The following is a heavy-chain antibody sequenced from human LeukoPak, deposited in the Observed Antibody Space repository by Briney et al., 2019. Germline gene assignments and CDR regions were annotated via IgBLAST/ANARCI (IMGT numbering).Heavy chain of an antibody. CDR2: IRQDGSQK. J-gene: IGHJ4*02. Sequence: PGGSLRLSCAASGFTFSSYWMSWVRQAPGKGLEWVATIRQDGSQKYYVDSVKGRFTISRDNAKNSLYLQMNSLRAEDTAVYYCARLKLLWSNYFDYWGQGTLVTVSS. CDR1: GFTFSSYW. D-gene: IGHD2-15*01. V-gene: IGHV3-7*01. CDR3: ARLKLLWSNYFDY.